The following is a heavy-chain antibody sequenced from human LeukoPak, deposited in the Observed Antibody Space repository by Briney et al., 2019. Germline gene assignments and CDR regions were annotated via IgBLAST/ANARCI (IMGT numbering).Heavy chain of an antibody. CDR1: GFTFSSYA. J-gene: IGHJ4*02. CDR3: AKDPVVVVTAIHSY. Sequence: PGGSLRLSCAASGFTFSSYAMSWVRQAPGKGLEWVSAISGSGGSTYYADSVKGRFTISRDNSKNTLYLQMKSLRAEDTAVYYCAKDPVVVVTAIHSYWGQGTLVTVSS. V-gene: IGHV3-23*01. D-gene: IGHD2-21*02. CDR2: ISGSGGST.